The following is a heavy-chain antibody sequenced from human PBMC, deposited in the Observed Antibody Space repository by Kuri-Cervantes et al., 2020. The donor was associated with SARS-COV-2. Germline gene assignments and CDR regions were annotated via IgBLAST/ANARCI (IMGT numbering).Heavy chain of an antibody. CDR3: ASSPNYYDSSGYVGWFDP. CDR2: IYYSGST. V-gene: IGHV4-30-4*08. Sequence: SETLSLTCTVSGGSISSGDYYWSWIRQPPGKGLERIGYIYYSGSTYYDPSLKSRVTISVDTSKNQFSLKLSSVTAADTAVYYCASSPNYYDSSGYVGWFDPWGQGTLVTVSS. D-gene: IGHD3-22*01. J-gene: IGHJ5*02. CDR1: GGSISSGDYY.